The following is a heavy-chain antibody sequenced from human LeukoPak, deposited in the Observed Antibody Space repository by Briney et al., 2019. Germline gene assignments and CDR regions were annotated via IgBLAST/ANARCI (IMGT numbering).Heavy chain of an antibody. CDR2: ISAYNGHT. D-gene: IGHD3-16*01. J-gene: IGHJ4*02. CDR3: ARVWRTSPYYVDY. V-gene: IGHV1-18*01. Sequence: ASVKVSCKASGYSFTNYGITWVRQAPGQGLEWMGWISAYNGHTNYAQEFQGRVSMTTDTSTSTAYMELRSLRSDDTAVYYCARVWRTSPYYVDYWGQGTLVTVSS. CDR1: GYSFTNYG.